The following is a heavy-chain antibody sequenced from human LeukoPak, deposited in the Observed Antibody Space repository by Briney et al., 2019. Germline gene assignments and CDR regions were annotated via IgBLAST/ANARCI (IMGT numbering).Heavy chain of an antibody. J-gene: IGHJ4*02. CDR1: GGSISSSSYY. CDR3: GRRGVSAVVPAAFDY. V-gene: IGHV4-39*01. Sequence: NPSKTLSLTCTVSGGSISSSSYYWAWIRQPPGKGLEWIVSCLYSANTYYNSSLESRVTISVDTSKNQFSLKLSPVPAADTAVYYCGRRGVSAVVPAAFDYWGQGTLVTVSS. D-gene: IGHD2-2*01. CDR2: CLYSANT.